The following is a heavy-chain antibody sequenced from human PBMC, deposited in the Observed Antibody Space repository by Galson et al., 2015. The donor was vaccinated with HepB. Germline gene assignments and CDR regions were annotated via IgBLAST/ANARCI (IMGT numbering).Heavy chain of an antibody. CDR3: AKDRRLSNYGVDWFDP. CDR2: ISSSSSYT. CDR1: GFTFSDYY. Sequence: SLRLPCAASGFTFSDYYMSWIRQAPGKGLEWVSYISSSSSYTNYADSVKGRFTISRDNAKNSLYLQMNSLRTEDTAVYYCAKDRRLSNYGVDWFDPWGQGTLVTVSS. D-gene: IGHD4-11*01. J-gene: IGHJ5*02. V-gene: IGHV3-11*05.